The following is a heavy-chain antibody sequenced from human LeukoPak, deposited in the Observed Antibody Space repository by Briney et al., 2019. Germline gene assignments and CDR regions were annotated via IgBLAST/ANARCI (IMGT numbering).Heavy chain of an antibody. Sequence: PGGSLRLSCAASGFTFSSYTMNWVRQAPGKGLEWVSSISYTSRARYYADSVKGRFTISRDNVKNSLYLQMDSLRAEDTAVYYCARAYCSSTSCFGWGQGTLVTVSS. J-gene: IGHJ4*02. V-gene: IGHV3-48*01. CDR1: GFTFSSYT. D-gene: IGHD2-2*01. CDR3: ARAYCSSTSCFG. CDR2: ISYTSRAR.